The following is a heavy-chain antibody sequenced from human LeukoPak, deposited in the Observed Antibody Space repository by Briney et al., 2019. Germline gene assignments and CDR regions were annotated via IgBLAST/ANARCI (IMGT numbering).Heavy chain of an antibody. CDR3: ARHGPNYYDSSGYYGGHDAFDI. Sequence: GESLKISCKGSGYSFTSYWIGWVRQMPGKGLEWMGTIYPGDSDTRYSPSFQGQVTISADKSISTAYLQWSSLKASDTAMYYCARHGPNYYDSSGYYGGHDAFDIWGQGTMVTVSS. J-gene: IGHJ3*02. CDR2: IYPGDSDT. CDR1: GYSFTSYW. V-gene: IGHV5-51*01. D-gene: IGHD3-22*01.